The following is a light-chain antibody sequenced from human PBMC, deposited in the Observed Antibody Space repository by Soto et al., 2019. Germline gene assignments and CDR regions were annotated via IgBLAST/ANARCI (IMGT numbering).Light chain of an antibody. V-gene: IGKV3-11*01. J-gene: IGKJ3*01. CDR2: DAS. Sequence: EIVLTQSPATLSLSPGERATLSCRASQSISSYLSWYQHKPGQAPRLLIYDASNRATGIPARFSGSGSGTDFTLTISSLEPEDSAVYYCQQRSNWLFGPGTRWIS. CDR3: QQRSNWL. CDR1: QSISSY.